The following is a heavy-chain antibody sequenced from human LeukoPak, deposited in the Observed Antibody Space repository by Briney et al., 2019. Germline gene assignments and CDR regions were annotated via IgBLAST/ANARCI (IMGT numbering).Heavy chain of an antibody. CDR2: IYPSDSDA. J-gene: IGHJ3*02. CDR1: GYSFSTYW. D-gene: IGHD3-10*01. V-gene: IGHV5-51*01. Sequence: GGSLKISCKGSGYSFSTYWIGWVRQMPGKGLEWMGIIYPSDSDARYSPSFQGQVTISVDKSINTAYLQWSSLKASDTAMYYCARDGPMVRGAVEDAFDIWGQGTMVTVS. CDR3: ARDGPMVRGAVEDAFDI.